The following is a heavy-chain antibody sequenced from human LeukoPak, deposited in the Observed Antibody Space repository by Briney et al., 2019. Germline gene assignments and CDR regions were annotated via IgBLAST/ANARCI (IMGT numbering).Heavy chain of an antibody. CDR2: ISAYNGNT. CDR3: ARDNSLGTYYQDAFDI. D-gene: IGHD1-26*01. CDR1: GYTFTGYY. J-gene: IGHJ3*02. Sequence: ASVKVSCKASGYTFTGYYMHWVRQAPGQGLEWMGWISAYNGNTNYVQKVQGRVTMTTDTSTSTAYMELRSLRSDDTAVYYCARDNSLGTYYQDAFDIWGQGTMVTVSS. V-gene: IGHV1-18*04.